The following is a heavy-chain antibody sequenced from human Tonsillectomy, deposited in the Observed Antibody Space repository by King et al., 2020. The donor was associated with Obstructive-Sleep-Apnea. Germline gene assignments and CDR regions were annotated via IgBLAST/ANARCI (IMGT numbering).Heavy chain of an antibody. D-gene: IGHD3-16*01. J-gene: IGHJ6*02. Sequence: VQLVASGAEVKPPGASVKVSCRASGYTFSTYGISWVRQAPGQGLEWMGWISAYNGNTNYEEKLQGRVTMTPDTSTNTVYMELRSLRFDDTAVYYCARDPGYASGMDVWGQGTTVIVSS. CDR3: ARDPGYASGMDV. CDR1: GYTFSTYG. V-gene: IGHV1-18*01. CDR2: ISAYNGNT.